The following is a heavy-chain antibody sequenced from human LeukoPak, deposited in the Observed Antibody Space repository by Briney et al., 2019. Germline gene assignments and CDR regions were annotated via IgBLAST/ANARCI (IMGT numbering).Heavy chain of an antibody. CDR3: ATRRLPHYWRDAFDI. J-gene: IGHJ3*02. CDR2: IMGGGGNT. Sequence: GGSLRLSCAASGFTFSSDAMSWVRQAPGKGRKGGATIMGGGGNTFYADSVKGRFTISRDNPKNKLYLQMNSLRAEDTAVYYCATRRLPHYWRDAFDIWGQGTMVTVSS. D-gene: IGHD3-3*01. V-gene: IGHV3-23*01. CDR1: GFTFSSDA.